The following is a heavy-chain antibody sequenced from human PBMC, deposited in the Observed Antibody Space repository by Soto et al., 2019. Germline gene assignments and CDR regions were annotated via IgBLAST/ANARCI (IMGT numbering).Heavy chain of an antibody. CDR1: GFTFSSYA. V-gene: IGHV3-23*01. Sequence: LRLSCAASGFTFSSYAMSWVRQAPGKGLEWVSAISGSGGSTYYADSVKGRFTISRDNSKNTLYLQMNSLRAEDTAVYYCAKGLDYYYYGMDVWGQGTTVTVSS. CDR2: ISGSGGST. D-gene: IGHD3-22*01. CDR3: AKGLDYYYYGMDV. J-gene: IGHJ6*02.